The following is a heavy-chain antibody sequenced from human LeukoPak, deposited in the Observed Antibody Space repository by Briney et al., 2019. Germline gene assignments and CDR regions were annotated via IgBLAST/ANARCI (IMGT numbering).Heavy chain of an antibody. J-gene: IGHJ5*02. CDR3: ARGTERASWFDP. V-gene: IGHV4-30-2*01. CDR1: GGSISSGGYS. D-gene: IGHD1-1*01. CDR2: IYHSGST. Sequence: SETLSLTCAVSGGSISSGGYSWSWIRQPPGKGLEWIGYIYHSGSTYYNPSLKSRVTISVDRSKNQFSLKLSSVTAADTAVYYCARGTERASWFDPWGQGTLVTVSS.